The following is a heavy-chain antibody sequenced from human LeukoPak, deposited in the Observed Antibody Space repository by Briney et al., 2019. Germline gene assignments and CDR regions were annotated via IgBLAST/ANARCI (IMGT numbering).Heavy chain of an antibody. CDR3: TSWVVAATVTLDY. V-gene: IGHV3-23*01. J-gene: IGHJ4*02. CDR2: ISGDGDST. D-gene: IGHD2-15*01. Sequence: SGGSLRLSCAASGFTFSSYGLIWVRQAPGKGPEWVSAISGDGDSTYYADSVKGRFTISRDNSKNTLYLQMNSLKTEDTAVYYCTSWVVAATVTLDYWGQGTLVTVSS. CDR1: GFTFSSYG.